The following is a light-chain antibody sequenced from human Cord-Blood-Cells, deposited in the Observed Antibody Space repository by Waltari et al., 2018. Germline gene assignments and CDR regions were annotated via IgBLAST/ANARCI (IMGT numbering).Light chain of an antibody. V-gene: IGKV1-39*01. J-gene: IGKJ2*03. CDR3: QQSYSTPYS. CDR2: AAS. CDR1: QSISSY. Sequence: DIQMTQSPCSLSASVGDRVTITCRASQSISSYLNWYQQKPGKAPKLLIYAASSLQSGVPSRFSGSGSGTDFTLTISSLQPEDFATYYCQQSYSTPYSFGQGTKREIK.